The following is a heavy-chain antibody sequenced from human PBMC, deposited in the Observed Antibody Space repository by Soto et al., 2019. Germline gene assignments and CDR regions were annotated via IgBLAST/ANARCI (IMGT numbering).Heavy chain of an antibody. CDR1: GYTLTELS. CDR2: FDPEDGET. Sequence: ASVKVSCKVSGYTLTELSMHWVRQAPGKGLDWVGGFDPEDGETIYAQKFQGRVTMTEDTSTDTAYMELSSLRSEDTAVYYCATEGLTGYSRLIAFDIWGQGTMVTVSS. D-gene: IGHD3-9*01. CDR3: ATEGLTGYSRLIAFDI. V-gene: IGHV1-24*01. J-gene: IGHJ3*02.